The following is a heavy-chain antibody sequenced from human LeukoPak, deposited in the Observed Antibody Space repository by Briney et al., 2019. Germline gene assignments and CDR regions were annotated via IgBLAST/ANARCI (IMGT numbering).Heavy chain of an antibody. CDR2: ISGSGGST. J-gene: IGHJ6*02. CDR3: AKAYRDGSGSYYDSDYYYGMDV. Sequence: GGSLRLSCAASGFTVSSNYMSWVRQAPGKGLEWVSAISGSGGSTYYADSVKGRFTISRDNSKNTLYLQMDSLRAEDTAVYYCAKAYRDGSGSYYDSDYYYGMDVWGQGTTVTVSS. V-gene: IGHV3-23*01. CDR1: GFTVSSNY. D-gene: IGHD3-10*01.